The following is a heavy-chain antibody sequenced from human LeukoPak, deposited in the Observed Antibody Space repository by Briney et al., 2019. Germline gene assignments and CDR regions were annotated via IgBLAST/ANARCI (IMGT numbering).Heavy chain of an antibody. CDR1: GFTFSSYA. J-gene: IGHJ4*02. CDR2: ISYDGSNK. CDR3: AKDGITMVRGVISY. D-gene: IGHD3-10*01. Sequence: GGSLRLSCAASGFTFSSYAMHWVRQAPGKGLEWVAVISYDGSNKYYADSVKGRFTISRDNSKNTLYLQMNSLRAEDTAVYYCAKDGITMVRGVISYWGQGTLVTVSS. V-gene: IGHV3-30-3*01.